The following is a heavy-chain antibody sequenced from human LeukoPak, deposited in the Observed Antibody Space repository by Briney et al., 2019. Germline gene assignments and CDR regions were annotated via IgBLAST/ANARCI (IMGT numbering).Heavy chain of an antibody. J-gene: IGHJ4*02. CDR1: GFTVSSNY. V-gene: IGHV3-53*01. D-gene: IGHD3-9*01. CDR2: IYSGGST. CDR3: ARGVDGLDY. Sequence: PEGSLRLSCAAPGFTVSSNYMSWVRQAPGKGLEWVSVIYSGGSTYYADSVKGRFTISRDNSKNTLYLQMNSLRAEDTAVYYCARGVDGLDYWGQGTLVTVSS.